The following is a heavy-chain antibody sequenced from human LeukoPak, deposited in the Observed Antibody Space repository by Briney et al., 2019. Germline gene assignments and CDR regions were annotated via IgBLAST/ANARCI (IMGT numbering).Heavy chain of an antibody. Sequence: SQTLSLTCAISGDSVSSNSVAWNWIRQFPSRGLEWLGRTYYRSRWYNDFAVSVKSRITINPDTSKNQFSLQLNSVTPEDTAVYYCARVKWRGPTSSGWLDYWGQGTLVTVSS. CDR1: GDSVSSNSVA. V-gene: IGHV6-1*01. J-gene: IGHJ4*02. CDR2: TYYRSRWYN. CDR3: ARVKWRGPTSSGWLDY. D-gene: IGHD6-19*01.